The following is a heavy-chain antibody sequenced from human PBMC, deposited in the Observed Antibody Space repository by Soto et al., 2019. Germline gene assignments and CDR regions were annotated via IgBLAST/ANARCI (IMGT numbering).Heavy chain of an antibody. CDR3: VRDMRAVPWYGGISSAFDM. CDR2: TKTDGTT. V-gene: IGHV3-74*01. CDR1: GLTFSRHW. Sequence: PGGSLRLSCAASGLTFSRHWIHWVRQAPGQGLVWVSRTKTDGTTSYADSVRGRFTISRDNAENTLYLQMNSLRAEDTAVYYCVRDMRAVPWYGGISSAFDMWGQGTMVTVSS. D-gene: IGHD3-10*01. J-gene: IGHJ3*02.